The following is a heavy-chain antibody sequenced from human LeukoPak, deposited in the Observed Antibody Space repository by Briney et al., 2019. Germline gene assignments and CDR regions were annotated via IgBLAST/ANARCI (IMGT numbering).Heavy chain of an antibody. CDR2: ISPADSDT. D-gene: IGHD6-19*01. J-gene: IGHJ4*02. Sequence: GESLKISCQVSGYNFATYWIGWVRQMPGKGLEWMGIISPADSDTRYSPSFQGQVTISADRSINTAYLQWSSLRASDTVIYYCARQAALAGPGIDYWGQGTLVTVSS. V-gene: IGHV5-51*01. CDR3: ARQAALAGPGIDY. CDR1: GYNFATYW.